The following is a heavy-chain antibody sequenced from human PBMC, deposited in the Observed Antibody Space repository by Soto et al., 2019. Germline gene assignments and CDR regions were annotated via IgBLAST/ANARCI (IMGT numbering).Heavy chain of an antibody. D-gene: IGHD4-17*01. Sequence: QVQLVQSGPEVKKPGTSVRVSCKTAGYTFTNYGITWERQAPGQGLEWMGWIGAYNGNTNYAQRFQGRLTMTTDTSTDTGYMELRSLKSDDTAVYYCARGYGDYIRALDVWGQGTTVTVSS. CDR2: IGAYNGNT. CDR3: ARGYGDYIRALDV. V-gene: IGHV1-18*04. J-gene: IGHJ6*02. CDR1: GYTFTNYG.